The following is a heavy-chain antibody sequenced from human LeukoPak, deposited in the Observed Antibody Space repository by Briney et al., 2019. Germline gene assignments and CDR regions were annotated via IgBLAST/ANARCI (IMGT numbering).Heavy chain of an antibody. J-gene: IGHJ5*02. V-gene: IGHV1-24*01. Sequence: ASVKVSCKVSGYTLTELSMHWVRQAPGKGLEWMGGFDPEDGETIYAQKFQGRVTMTRDTSISTAYMELSRLRSDDTAVYYCARSRRITMIVVVSNWFDPWGQGTLVTVSS. CDR3: ARSRRITMIVVVSNWFDP. D-gene: IGHD3-22*01. CDR1: GYTLTELS. CDR2: FDPEDGET.